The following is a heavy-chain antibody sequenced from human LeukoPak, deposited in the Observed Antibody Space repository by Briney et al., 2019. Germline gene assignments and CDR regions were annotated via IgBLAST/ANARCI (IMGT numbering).Heavy chain of an antibody. V-gene: IGHV3-23*01. CDR1: GFTFSSYA. Sequence: GGSLRLSCAASGFTFSSYAMSWVRQAPGKGLEWVSAISGGGTTYYADSVKGRFTISRDNSKNTLYLQMNSLRADDTAVYYRAKGSRYYYDSSGYYRYWGQGTLVTVSS. J-gene: IGHJ4*02. D-gene: IGHD3-22*01. CDR2: ISGGGTT. CDR3: AKGSRYYYDSSGYYRY.